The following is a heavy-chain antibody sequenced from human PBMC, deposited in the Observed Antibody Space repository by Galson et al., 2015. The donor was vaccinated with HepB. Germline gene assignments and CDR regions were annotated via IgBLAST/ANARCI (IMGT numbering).Heavy chain of an antibody. V-gene: IGHV3-7*01. CDR1: GFSFSSYW. D-gene: IGHD3-3*01. CDR3: ARDRHYDFWSGYSFRHYYYGMDV. J-gene: IGHJ6*02. CDR2: IKQDGSEK. Sequence: SLRLSCAASGFSFSSYWMSWVRQAPGKGLEWVANIKQDGSEKYYVDSVKGPFTISRDNAKNSLYLQMSSLRAEDTAVYYCARDRHYDFWSGYSFRHYYYGMDVWGQGTTVAVSS.